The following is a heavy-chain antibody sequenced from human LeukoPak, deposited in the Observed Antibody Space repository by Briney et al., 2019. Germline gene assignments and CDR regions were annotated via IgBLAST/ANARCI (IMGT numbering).Heavy chain of an antibody. CDR3: ARHYDTSGYWYYFDY. Sequence: SETLSLTCTVSDDSISTYYWSWIRQPPGKGLEWIGYIYYSGSTNYNPSLKSRVTISVDTSKNQFSLKLSSVTAADTAVYYCARHYDTSGYWYYFDYWGQGTLVTVSS. J-gene: IGHJ4*02. D-gene: IGHD3-22*01. V-gene: IGHV4-59*08. CDR2: IYYSGST. CDR1: DDSISTYY.